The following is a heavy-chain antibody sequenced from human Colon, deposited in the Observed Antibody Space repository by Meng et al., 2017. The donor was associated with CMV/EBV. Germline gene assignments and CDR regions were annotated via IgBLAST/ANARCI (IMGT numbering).Heavy chain of an antibody. D-gene: IGHD3-22*01. Sequence: FTTFDIHWVRQATGQGLEWMAWMNPNSGNAAFAPKFQGRVSMTSDTSTSTAYMELSGLQFEDSAVYYCARGYYDDDGYNKYACDIWGQGTMVTVSS. J-gene: IGHJ3*02. CDR3: ARGYYDDDGYNKYACDI. CDR1: FTTFD. V-gene: IGHV1-8*02. CDR2: MNPNSGNA.